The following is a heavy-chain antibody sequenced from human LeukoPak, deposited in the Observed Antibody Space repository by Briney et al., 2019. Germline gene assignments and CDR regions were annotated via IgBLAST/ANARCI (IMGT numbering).Heavy chain of an antibody. D-gene: IGHD3-10*01. Sequence: KASETLSLTRAVSGYSISSGYYWGWIRQPPGKGLEWIGSIYHSGSTYYNPSLKSRVTISVDTSKNQFSLKLSSVTAADTAVYYCAKGIGSGTYPTSLDYWGQGTLVTVSS. CDR3: AKGIGSGTYPTSLDY. CDR1: GYSISSGYY. J-gene: IGHJ4*02. CDR2: IYHSGST. V-gene: IGHV4-38-2*01.